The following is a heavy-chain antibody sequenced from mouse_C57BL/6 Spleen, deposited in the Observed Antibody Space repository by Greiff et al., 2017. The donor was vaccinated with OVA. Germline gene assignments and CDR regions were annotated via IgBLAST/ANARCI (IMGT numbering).Heavy chain of an antibody. Sequence: QVQLKESGPGLVQPSQSLSITCTVSGFSLTSYGVHWVRQPPGKGLEWLGVIWSGGSTDYNAAFISRLSISKDNSKSQVFFKMNSLQADDTAIYYCAKSHGYYDAMDYWGQGTSVTVSS. J-gene: IGHJ4*01. CDR1: GFSLTSYG. CDR3: AKSHGYYDAMDY. V-gene: IGHV2-4*01. D-gene: IGHD2-2*01. CDR2: IWSGGST.